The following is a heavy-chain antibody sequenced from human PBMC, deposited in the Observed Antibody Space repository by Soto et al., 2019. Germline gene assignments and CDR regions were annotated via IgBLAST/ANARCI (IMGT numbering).Heavy chain of an antibody. CDR1: GGSISGEGYY. D-gene: IGHD6-13*01. J-gene: IGHJ5*02. V-gene: IGHV4-31*03. CDR3: AGAWPATAGWANWFDR. CDR2: IHYSGST. Sequence: QVQLQESGPGLVEPSQTLSLTCTVSGGSISGEGYYWSWIRQYSGRGLEWIGYIHYSGSTYYNPSLKSRVIISVDTSKTQFFLNLSSVTAADTAVYYCAGAWPATAGWANWFDRWGQGTLVTVSS.